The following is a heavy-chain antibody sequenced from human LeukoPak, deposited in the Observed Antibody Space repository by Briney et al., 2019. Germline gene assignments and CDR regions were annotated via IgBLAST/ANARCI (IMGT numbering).Heavy chain of an antibody. CDR2: IYYSGST. J-gene: IGHJ4*02. D-gene: IGHD3-22*01. V-gene: IGHV4-30-4*01. CDR1: GGSISSGDYY. Sequence: SQTLSLTCIVSGGSISSGDYYWSWIRQPPGKGLEWIGYIYYSGSTYYNPSLKSRVTISVDTSKNQFSLRLSYVTAADTAVYYCARRNYYDSSGYYLWGQGTLVTVSS. CDR3: ARRNYYDSSGYYL.